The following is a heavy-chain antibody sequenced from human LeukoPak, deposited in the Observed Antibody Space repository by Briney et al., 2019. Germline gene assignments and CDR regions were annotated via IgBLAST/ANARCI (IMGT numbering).Heavy chain of an antibody. V-gene: IGHV4-34*01. Sequence: PSETLSLTCAVYIDSFTNYYWGWIRQPPGKGLEWIGNIDYNEITYYNPSLKSRVTISVDTSKTQLSLKLNSVTAADTAVYYCARDRAYYYDSSGYHGAFDIWGQGTLVTVSS. CDR2: IDYNEIT. J-gene: IGHJ3*02. CDR3: ARDRAYYYDSSGYHGAFDI. CDR1: IDSFTNYY. D-gene: IGHD3-22*01.